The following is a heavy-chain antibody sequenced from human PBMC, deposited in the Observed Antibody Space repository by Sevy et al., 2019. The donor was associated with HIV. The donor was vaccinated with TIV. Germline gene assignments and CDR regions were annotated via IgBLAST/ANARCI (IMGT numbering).Heavy chain of an antibody. V-gene: IGHV3-21*01. D-gene: IGHD6-19*01. CDR2: ISSSSSYI. J-gene: IGHJ4*02. CDR3: AMQGDSSGWTRGGY. Sequence: LGGSLRLSCAASGFTFSSYSMNWVRQAPGKGLEWVSSISSSSSYIYYADSVKGRFTISRDNAKNSLYLQMNSLRAEDTAVYYCAMQGDSSGWTRGGYWGQGTLVTVSS. CDR1: GFTFSSYS.